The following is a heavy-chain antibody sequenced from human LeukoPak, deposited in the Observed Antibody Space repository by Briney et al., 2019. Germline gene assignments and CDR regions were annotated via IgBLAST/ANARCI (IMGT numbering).Heavy chain of an antibody. Sequence: ASVKVSCKASGYTFTTYYMHWVRQAPGQGLEWMGIINPSGGSTSYAQKFQGRVTMTRDTSTSTVYMELSSLRSEDTAVYYCARDREERTYYDFWSGYYTHIPDYWGQGTLVTVSS. D-gene: IGHD3-3*01. V-gene: IGHV1-46*01. CDR2: INPSGGST. CDR3: ARDREERTYYDFWSGYYTHIPDY. CDR1: GYTFTTYY. J-gene: IGHJ4*02.